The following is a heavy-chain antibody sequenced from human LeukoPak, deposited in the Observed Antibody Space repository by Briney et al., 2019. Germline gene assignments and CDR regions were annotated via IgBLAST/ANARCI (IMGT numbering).Heavy chain of an antibody. CDR2: IYYSGST. V-gene: IGHV4-59*01. D-gene: IGHD3-3*01. J-gene: IGHJ3*02. CDR3: ARGIWSGYYFAAFDI. CDR1: GGSISSYY. Sequence: SETLSLTCTVSGGSISSYYWSWIRQPPGKGLEWIGYIYYSGSTNYNPSLKSRVTISVDTSKNQFSLKLSSVTAADTAVYYCARGIWSGYYFAAFDIWGQGTMVTVSS.